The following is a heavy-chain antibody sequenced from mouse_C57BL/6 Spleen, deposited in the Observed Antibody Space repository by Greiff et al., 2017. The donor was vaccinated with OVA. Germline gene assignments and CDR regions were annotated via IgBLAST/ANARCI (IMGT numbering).Heavy chain of an antibody. J-gene: IGHJ1*03. CDR2: IYPGSGST. CDR1: GYTFTSYW. D-gene: IGHD3-3*01. Sequence: VQLQQPGAELVKPGASVKMSCKASGYTFTSYWITWVKQRPGQGLEWIGDIYPGSGSTNYNEKFKSKATLTVDNSSSTAYMQLSSLTSEDSAVYFCARRRDGLYFDVWGTGTTVTVSS. CDR3: ARRRDGLYFDV. V-gene: IGHV1-55*01.